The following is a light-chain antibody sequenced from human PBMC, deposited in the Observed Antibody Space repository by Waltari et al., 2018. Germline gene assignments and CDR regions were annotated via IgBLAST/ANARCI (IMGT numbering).Light chain of an antibody. J-gene: IGLJ3*02. CDR2: GNR. CDR3: QSYDNRLNASV. V-gene: IGLV1-40*01. Sequence: QSVLTQLPSVSGAPGQRVTVGCTGSSSNIGAGYAVHWYQPLPGPAPKPLICGNRNRPSGVPDRFSGSKSGPSASLAITGLQAEDEADYYCQSYDNRLNASVFGGGTKLTVL. CDR1: SSNIGAGYA.